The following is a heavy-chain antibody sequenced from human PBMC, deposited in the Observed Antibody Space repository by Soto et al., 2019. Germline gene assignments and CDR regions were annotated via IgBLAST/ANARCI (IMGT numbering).Heavy chain of an antibody. J-gene: IGHJ6*02. CDR1: GGSISSGGYS. CDR2: IHHSGST. CDR3: ARGPFLAYCGGDCYTLYYYYYYGMDV. D-gene: IGHD2-21*02. V-gene: IGHV4-30-2*01. Sequence: KTSETLSLTCAVSGGSISSGGYSWSWIRQPPGKGLEWIGYIHHSGSTYYNPSLKSRVTISVDRSKNQFSLKLSSVTAADTAVYYCARGPFLAYCGGDCYTLYYYYYYGMDVWGQGTTVTVSS.